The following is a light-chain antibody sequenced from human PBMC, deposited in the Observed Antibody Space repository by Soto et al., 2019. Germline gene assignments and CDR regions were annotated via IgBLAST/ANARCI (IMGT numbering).Light chain of an antibody. J-gene: IGLJ2*01. CDR1: SSNIGSKT. CDR3: AACDDSLNGVV. V-gene: IGLV1-44*01. CDR2: SNN. Sequence: QSVLTQPPSASGTPGQRVTISCSGSSSNIGSKTVNWYQQLPGTAPKLLIYSNNQRPSGVPDRFSGSKSGTSASLAISELQSEDEADYYCAACDDSLNGVVFGGGTKLTVL.